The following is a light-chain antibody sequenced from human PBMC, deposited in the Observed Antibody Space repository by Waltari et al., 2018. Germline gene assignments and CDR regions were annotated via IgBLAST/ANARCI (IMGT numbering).Light chain of an antibody. V-gene: IGKV3-15*01. CDR3: HQHNSWPPLS. J-gene: IGKJ4*01. CDR1: QSVSSN. CDR2: GAS. Sequence: EIVMTQSPATLSVSPGERATLSCRASQSVSSNLAWYQQKPGQAPRLLIYGASTRATGVLARFSGSGSGTDFTLTISGLQSEDYAVYFCHQHNSWPPLSFGGGTKVEIK.